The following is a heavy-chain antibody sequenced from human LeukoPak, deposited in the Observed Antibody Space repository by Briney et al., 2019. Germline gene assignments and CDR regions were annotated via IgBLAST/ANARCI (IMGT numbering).Heavy chain of an antibody. J-gene: IGHJ3*02. Sequence: GGSLRLSCAASGFTFNRSWMIWVRQAPGKGPEWVASIKEDGTVNYYVDSVKGRFTISRDNAKNSLYLQMNSLRAEDTAVYYCARDPPPPLDAFDIWGQGTMVTVSS. CDR3: ARDPPPPLDAFDI. CDR1: GFTFNRSW. CDR2: IKEDGTVN. V-gene: IGHV3-7*01.